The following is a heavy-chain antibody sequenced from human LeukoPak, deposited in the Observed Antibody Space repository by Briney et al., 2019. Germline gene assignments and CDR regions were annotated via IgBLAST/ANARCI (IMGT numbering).Heavy chain of an antibody. D-gene: IGHD6-6*01. CDR3: ARGGAARPDY. CDR2: ISGSGSSI. Sequence: PGGSLRLSCVASGFTSSAFCMSWVRRPPGKGLEWLSYISGSGSSIYYADSAKGRFTISRDNGKNSLFLQMNSLRAEDTALYYCARGGAARPDYWGQGTLVTVSS. V-gene: IGHV3-48*01. J-gene: IGHJ4*02. CDR1: GFTSSAFC.